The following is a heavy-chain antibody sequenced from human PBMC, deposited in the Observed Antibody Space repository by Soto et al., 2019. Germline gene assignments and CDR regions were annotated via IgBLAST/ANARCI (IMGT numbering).Heavy chain of an antibody. Sequence: SVKVSCKASGGTFSSYAISWVRQAPGQGLEWMGGIIPIFGTANYAQKFQGRVTITADESTSTAYMELSSLRSEDTAVYYCARDHIVVVPAAIPEDNYYYYGMDVWGQGTTVTVSS. V-gene: IGHV1-69*13. D-gene: IGHD2-2*02. CDR1: GGTFSSYA. CDR2: IIPIFGTA. J-gene: IGHJ6*02. CDR3: ARDHIVVVPAAIPEDNYYYYGMDV.